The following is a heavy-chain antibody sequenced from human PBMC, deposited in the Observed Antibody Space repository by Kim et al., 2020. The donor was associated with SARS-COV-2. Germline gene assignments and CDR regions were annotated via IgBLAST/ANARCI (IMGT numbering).Heavy chain of an antibody. CDR1: GFTFSSYE. Sequence: GGSLRLSCAASGFTFSSYEMNWVRQAPGKGLEWVSYISSSGSTIYYADSVKGRFTISRDNAKNSLYLQMNSLRAEDTAVYYCARDLNCGGDCQIHYSYYYGMNVWGQGTTVTVSS. CDR2: ISSSGSTI. CDR3: ARDLNCGGDCQIHYSYYYGMNV. D-gene: IGHD2-21*02. J-gene: IGHJ6*02. V-gene: IGHV3-48*03.